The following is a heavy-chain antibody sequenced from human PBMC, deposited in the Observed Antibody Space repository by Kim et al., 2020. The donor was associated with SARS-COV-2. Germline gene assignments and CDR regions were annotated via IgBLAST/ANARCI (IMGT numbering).Heavy chain of an antibody. J-gene: IGHJ5*02. D-gene: IGHD1-26*01. V-gene: IGHV4-34*01. Sequence: SETLSLTCAVYGGSFSGYYWSWIRQPPGKGLEWIGEINHSGSTNYNPSLKSRVTISVDTSKNQFSLKLSSVTAADTAVYYCARRGSGSYFWFDPWGQGTLVTVSS. CDR1: GGSFSGYY. CDR2: INHSGST. CDR3: ARRGSGSYFWFDP.